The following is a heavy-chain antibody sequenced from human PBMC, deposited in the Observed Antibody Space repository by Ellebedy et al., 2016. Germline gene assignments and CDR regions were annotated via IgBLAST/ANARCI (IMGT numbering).Heavy chain of an antibody. D-gene: IGHD5/OR15-5a*01. CDR2: IYYSGST. V-gene: IGHV4-61*01. CDR1: GGSVSSGSYY. CDR3: ARTPTWDVVSTGMDV. J-gene: IGHJ6*02. Sequence: SETLSLTXTVSGGSVSSGSYYWSWIRQPPGKGLEWIGYIYYSGSTSYNPSLKSRVTISLDTSKNQFSLKLSSVTAADTAVYYCARTPTWDVVSTGMDVWGQGTTVTVSS.